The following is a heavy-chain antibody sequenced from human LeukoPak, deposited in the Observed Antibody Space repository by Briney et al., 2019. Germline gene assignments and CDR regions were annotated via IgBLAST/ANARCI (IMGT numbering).Heavy chain of an antibody. CDR2: ISGSGGST. CDR1: GFTFSSYA. V-gene: IGHV3-23*01. CDR3: AKDQRMVERLGWFDP. D-gene: IGHD1-1*01. Sequence: GASLRLSCAASGFTFSSYAMSWVRQAPGKGLEWVSAISGSGGSTCYADSVKGRFTISRDNSKNTLYLQMNSLRAEDTAVYYCAKDQRMVERLGWFDPWGQGTLVTVSS. J-gene: IGHJ5*02.